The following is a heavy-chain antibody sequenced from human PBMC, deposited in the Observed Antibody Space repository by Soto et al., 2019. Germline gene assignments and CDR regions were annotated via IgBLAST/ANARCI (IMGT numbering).Heavy chain of an antibody. CDR1: GGSISSYY. CDR2: IYYSGST. J-gene: IGHJ5*02. D-gene: IGHD5-12*01. Sequence: SETLSLTCTVSGGSISSYYWSWIRQPPGKGLEWIGYIYYSGSTNYNPSLKSRVTISVDTSKNQFSLKLSSVTAADTAVYYCARHTLLEMATIPGWFDPWGQGTLVTVSS. CDR3: ARHTLLEMATIPGWFDP. V-gene: IGHV4-59*08.